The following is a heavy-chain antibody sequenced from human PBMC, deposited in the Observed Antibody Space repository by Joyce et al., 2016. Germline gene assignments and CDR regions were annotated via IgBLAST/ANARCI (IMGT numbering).Heavy chain of an antibody. Sequence: QVQLVESGGGVVQPGRSLRLSCTAYGLTLSNYGVHWVRQAPGKGREWVAVISYDGVYKYYSDSVKGRFTISRDNSRDTLFLEMNSLRAEDTAVYYCAKILTAGYSSGWFLDYWGQGTLVTVSS. CDR2: ISYDGVYK. V-gene: IGHV3-30*18. CDR1: GLTLSNYG. J-gene: IGHJ4*02. D-gene: IGHD6-25*01. CDR3: AKILTAGYSSGWFLDY.